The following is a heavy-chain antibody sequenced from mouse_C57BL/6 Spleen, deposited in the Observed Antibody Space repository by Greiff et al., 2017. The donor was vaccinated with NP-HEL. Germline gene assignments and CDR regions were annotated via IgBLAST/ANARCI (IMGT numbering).Heavy chain of an antibody. V-gene: IGHV1-84*01. CDR1: GYTFTDYY. CDR3: ASSDGGFDY. D-gene: IGHD1-2*01. Sequence: QVQLQQSGAELVRPGASVKLSCKASGYTFTDYYINWVKQRPGQGLEWIGWIYPGSGNTKYKEKFKGKATLTVDTSSSTAYMQLRSLNAEDSAVYSSASSDGGFDYWGQGTTLTVSA. J-gene: IGHJ2*01. CDR2: IYPGSGNT.